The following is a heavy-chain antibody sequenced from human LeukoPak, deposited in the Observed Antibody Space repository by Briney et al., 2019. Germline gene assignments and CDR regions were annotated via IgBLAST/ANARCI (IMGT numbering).Heavy chain of an antibody. J-gene: IGHJ4*02. CDR1: GGSFSGYY. CDR2: LKQDGSEK. CDR3: ARDYSSSSGLDY. V-gene: IGHV3-7*01. Sequence: ETLSLTCAVYGGSFSGYYWSWVRQAPGKGLEWVANLKQDGSEKYYVDSVKGRFTISRDNAKNSLYLQMDSLRVEDTAVYYCARDYSSSSGLDYWGQGSLVTVSA. D-gene: IGHD6-6*01.